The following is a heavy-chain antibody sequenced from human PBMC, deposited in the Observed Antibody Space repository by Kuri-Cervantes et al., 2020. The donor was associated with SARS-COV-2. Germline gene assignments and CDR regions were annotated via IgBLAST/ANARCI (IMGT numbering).Heavy chain of an antibody. V-gene: IGHV3-48*01. CDR1: GFTFSSYS. CDR2: ISSSSSTI. Sequence: GESLKISCAASGFTFSSYSMNWVRQAPGKGLEWVSYISSSSSTIYYADSVKGRFTISRDNAKNSLYLQMNSLRAEDTAVYYCSRTYDSSGSLYYYYYMDVCGKGTTVTVSS. CDR3: SRTYDSSGSLYYYYYMDV. J-gene: IGHJ6*03. D-gene: IGHD3-22*01.